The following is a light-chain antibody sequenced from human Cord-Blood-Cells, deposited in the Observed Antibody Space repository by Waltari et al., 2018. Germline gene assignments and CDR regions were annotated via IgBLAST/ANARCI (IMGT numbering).Light chain of an antibody. Sequence: DIQMTQSTSSLSASVGDRVTITCRASQSISSYLNWYQQKPGKAPKLLIYAASSLQSGVPARFSGSGSGTDFTLTISSLQPEDFATYYCQQIYSTITFGQGTRLEIK. CDR2: AAS. V-gene: IGKV1-39*01. CDR3: QQIYSTIT. J-gene: IGKJ5*01. CDR1: QSISSY.